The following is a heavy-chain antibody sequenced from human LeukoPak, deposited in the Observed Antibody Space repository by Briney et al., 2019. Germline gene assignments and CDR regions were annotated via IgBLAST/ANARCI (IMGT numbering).Heavy chain of an antibody. CDR3: ARGGYCSGGSCYLGAFDI. Sequence: GGSLRLSCAASGFTFSSYGMHWVRQAPGKGLEWVAFIRYDGSNKYYADSVKGRFTISRDNSKNTLYLQMSSLRAEDTAVYYCARGGYCSGGSCYLGAFDIWGQGTMVTVSS. CDR1: GFTFSSYG. CDR2: IRYDGSNK. J-gene: IGHJ3*02. D-gene: IGHD2-15*01. V-gene: IGHV3-30*02.